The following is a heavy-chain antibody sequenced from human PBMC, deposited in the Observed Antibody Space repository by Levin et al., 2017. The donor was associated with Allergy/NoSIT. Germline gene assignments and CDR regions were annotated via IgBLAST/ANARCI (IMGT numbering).Heavy chain of an antibody. D-gene: IGHD3-10*01. V-gene: IGHV4-30-2*01. Sequence: PSETLSLTCAVSGGSISSGGYSWSWIRQPPGTGLEWIGYIYHSGSTYYNPSLKSRVTISVDRSKNQFSLKLSSVTAADTAVDYWAMGGDYYYYMGVWGEGTTVTVSS. CDR2: IYHSGST. CDR1: GGSISSGGYS. J-gene: IGHJ6*03. CDR3: AMGGDYYYYMGV.